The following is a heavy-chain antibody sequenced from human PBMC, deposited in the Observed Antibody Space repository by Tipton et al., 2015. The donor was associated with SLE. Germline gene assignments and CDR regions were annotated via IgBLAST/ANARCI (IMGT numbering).Heavy chain of an antibody. Sequence: LRLSCAASGFNFDNYGMSWVRQAPGKGLEWIGEINHSGSTNYNPSLKSRVSMSVDMSNNHLSLKLTSVTAADTAVYYCARLRDIEPYGMDVWGQGTTVTVSS. D-gene: IGHD2-15*01. J-gene: IGHJ6*02. CDR1: GFNFDNYG. CDR2: INHSGST. CDR3: ARLRDIEPYGMDV. V-gene: IGHV4-34*01.